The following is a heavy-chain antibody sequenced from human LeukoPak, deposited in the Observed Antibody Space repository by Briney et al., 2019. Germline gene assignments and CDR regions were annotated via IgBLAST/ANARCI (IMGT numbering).Heavy chain of an antibody. CDR2: IISDGSSA. V-gene: IGHV3-74*01. J-gene: IGHJ6*02. CDR1: GFTFSNYW. Sequence: GGSLRLSCAASGFTFSNYWIHWVRQAPGKGLMWVSRIISDGSSASYADSVKGRFTISRDNTKNTLYLQMNSLRAEDTAVYYCVRDSRYCPDVWGQGTTVMVSS. CDR3: VRDSRYCPDV. D-gene: IGHD2-15*01.